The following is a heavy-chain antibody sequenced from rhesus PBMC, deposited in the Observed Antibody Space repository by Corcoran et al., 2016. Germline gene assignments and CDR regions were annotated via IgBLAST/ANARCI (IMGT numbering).Heavy chain of an antibody. CDR3: AREHRLFYGLDS. V-gene: IGHV5-20*02. D-gene: IGHD3-28*01. Sequence: GQLAPSEAQGKRPGGRRKTHRRTPLDRDTRTARGGGGQGGGKGLECLWAMYAPHSQPSYRPSFHGQVTISADKSIRTAYLQWRSRKASDTATYYCAREHRLFYGLDSWGQGVVVTVSS. CDR2: MYAPHSQP. CDR1: LDRDTRTA. J-gene: IGHJ6*01.